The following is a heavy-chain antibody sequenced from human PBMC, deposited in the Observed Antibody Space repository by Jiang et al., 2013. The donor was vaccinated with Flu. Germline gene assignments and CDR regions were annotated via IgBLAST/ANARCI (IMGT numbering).Heavy chain of an antibody. D-gene: IGHD4-17*01. Sequence: PGLVKPSQTLSLTCTVSGGSISSGGYYWSWIRQHPGKGLEWIGYIYYSGSTYYNPSLKSLVTISVDTSKNQFSLKLSSVTAADTAVYYCARAPPYGDYRESGAFDIWGQGTMVTVSS. CDR3: ARAPPYGDYRESGAFDI. V-gene: IGHV4-31*01. CDR1: GGSISSGGYY. J-gene: IGHJ3*02. CDR2: IYYSGST.